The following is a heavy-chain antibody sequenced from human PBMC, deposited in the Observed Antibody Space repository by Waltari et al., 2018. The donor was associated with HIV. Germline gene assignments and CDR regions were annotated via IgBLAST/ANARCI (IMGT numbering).Heavy chain of an antibody. CDR2: IYYIGVT. CDR1: GGSISSSSYY. Sequence: QLQLQESGPGLVKPSETLSLTCTVSGGSISSSSYYWGWIRQPPGKGLEWIGSIYYIGVTQYNPSLQMRRTISVDTSMNQFSLKLRSVTAADTAVYYCASHREYDFWSGYYPSPYYFDYWGQGTLVTVSS. D-gene: IGHD3-3*01. CDR3: ASHREYDFWSGYYPSPYYFDY. V-gene: IGHV4-39*01. J-gene: IGHJ4*02.